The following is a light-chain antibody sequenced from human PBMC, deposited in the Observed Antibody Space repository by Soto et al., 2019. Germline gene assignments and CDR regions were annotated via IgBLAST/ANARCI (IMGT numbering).Light chain of an antibody. J-gene: IGKJ4*01. CDR2: DAS. Sequence: EIVLTQSPATLSLSPGERATLSCRASQSVSSYLAWYQQKPGQAPRLLIYDASDRATGIPARFSGSGSGTDFTLTISSLEPEDFAVYYCQQRSNWPLTFGGGTKVEF. CDR3: QQRSNWPLT. CDR1: QSVSSY. V-gene: IGKV3-11*01.